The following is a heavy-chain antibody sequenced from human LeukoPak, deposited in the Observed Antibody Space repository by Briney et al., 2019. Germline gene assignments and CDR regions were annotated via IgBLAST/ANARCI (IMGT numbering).Heavy chain of an antibody. CDR1: GGSISSYY. D-gene: IGHD3-10*01. J-gene: IGHJ6*03. CDR3: ARDGYGSGSYYYYYYYMDV. V-gene: IGHV4-59*01. Sequence: SETLSLTCTVSGGSISSYYWSWIRQPPGKGLEWIGYIYYSGSTNYNPSLKSRVTISVDTSKNQFSLKLSSVTAADTAVYYCARDGYGSGSYYYYYYYMDVWGKGTTVTVSS. CDR2: IYYSGST.